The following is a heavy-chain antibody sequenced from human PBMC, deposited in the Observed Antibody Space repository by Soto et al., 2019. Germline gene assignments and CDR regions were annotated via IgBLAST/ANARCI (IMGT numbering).Heavy chain of an antibody. CDR1: GYTLTELS. J-gene: IGHJ4*02. CDR3: ATGETCSSTSCRAEFDY. CDR2: FDPEDGET. D-gene: IGHD2-2*01. Sequence: GASVKVSCKVSGYTLTELSMHWVRQAPGKGLEWMGGFDPEDGETIYAQKFQGRVTMTEDTSTDTAYMELSSLRPEDTAVYYCATGETCSSTSCRAEFDYWGQGTLVTVSS. V-gene: IGHV1-24*01.